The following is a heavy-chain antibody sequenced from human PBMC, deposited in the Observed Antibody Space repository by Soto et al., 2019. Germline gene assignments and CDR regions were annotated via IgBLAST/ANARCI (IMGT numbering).Heavy chain of an antibody. J-gene: IGHJ6*04. CDR2: IYYSGST. V-gene: IGHV4-59*11. D-gene: IGHD2-15*01. Sequence: GSIVGLDCRWIIKKKGKGLEWIGYIYYSGSTNYNPSLKSRVTISIDTSNHQLSLNLTSVPAADAAVYYFLKEKKDIVVAVGSTPLWGNGTPVPVTS. CDR3: LKEKKDIVVAVGSTPL. CDR1: GSIVGLD.